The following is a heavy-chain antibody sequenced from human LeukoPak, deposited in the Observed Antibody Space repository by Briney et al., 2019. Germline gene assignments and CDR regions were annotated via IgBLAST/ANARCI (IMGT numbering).Heavy chain of an antibody. D-gene: IGHD6-19*01. CDR2: ISAYNGNT. CDR3: ARGSGSGYSSGWYYFDY. Sequence: ASVKVSCKASGYTFTSYGISWVRQAPGQGLEWMGWISAYNGNTNYAQKLQGRVTMTTDTSTSTAYMELRSLTSDDTAVYYCARGSGSGYSSGWYYFDYWGQGTLVTVSS. V-gene: IGHV1-18*01. J-gene: IGHJ4*02. CDR1: GYTFTSYG.